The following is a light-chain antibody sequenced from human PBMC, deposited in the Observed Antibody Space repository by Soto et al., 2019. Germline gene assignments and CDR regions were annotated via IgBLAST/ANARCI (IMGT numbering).Light chain of an antibody. CDR3: QQYNNWPPLT. Sequence: EIVFTQSPGTLSLSPGERATLSCRARQSITNNCLAWYQQKPGQSPRLLIYGASSRATGIPARFSGSGSGTELTLTISSLQSEDFAVYYCQQYNNWPPLTFGGGTKVDI. J-gene: IGKJ4*01. CDR1: QSITNN. V-gene: IGKV3-15*01. CDR2: GAS.